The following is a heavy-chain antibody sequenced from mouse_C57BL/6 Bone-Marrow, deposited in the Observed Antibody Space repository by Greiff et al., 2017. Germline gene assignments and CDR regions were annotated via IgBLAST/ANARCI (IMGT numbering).Heavy chain of an antibody. CDR1: GFSLTSYG. D-gene: IGHD1-1*01. Sequence: QVQLKESGPGLVQPSQSLSITCTVSGFSLTSYGVHWVRQSPGKGLEWLGVIWSGGSTDYNAAFISRLSISKDNSKSQVFFKMNSLQADDTAIYYCARNYDGREGPYGWYFDVWGTGTTVTVSS. CDR2: IWSGGST. CDR3: ARNYDGREGPYGWYFDV. V-gene: IGHV2-2*01. J-gene: IGHJ1*03.